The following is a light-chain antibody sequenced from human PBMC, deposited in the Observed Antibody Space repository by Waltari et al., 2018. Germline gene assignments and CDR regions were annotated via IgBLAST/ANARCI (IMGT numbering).Light chain of an antibody. J-gene: IGLJ2*01. V-gene: IGLV2-14*03. CDR3: ASYSSISSYVV. CDR2: DVN. Sequence: QSALTQPASVSGSPGQSITISCTGTSSDVGTYNYVSWYQHRPGTAPKVIIYDVNKRPSGVSNRFSGSKSGNTASLTISGLQAEDEANYSCASYSSISSYVVFGGGTKLTVL. CDR1: SSDVGTYNY.